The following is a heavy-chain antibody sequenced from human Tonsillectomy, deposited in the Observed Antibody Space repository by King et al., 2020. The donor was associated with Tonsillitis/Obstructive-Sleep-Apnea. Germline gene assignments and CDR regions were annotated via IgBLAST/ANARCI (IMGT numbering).Heavy chain of an antibody. J-gene: IGHJ5*02. Sequence: VQLVESGGGLVQPGGSLRLSCAASGFTFSSYSMNWVRQAPGKGLEWVSYISSGSSSIYYADSVKGRFTISRDNAKNSLYLQMHRLGDEETAVYYCARDGGCSSTSCLYNWFDPWGQGTLVTVSS. CDR1: GFTFSSYS. V-gene: IGHV3-48*02. CDR2: ISSGSSSI. D-gene: IGHD2-2*01. CDR3: ARDGGCSSTSCLYNWFDP.